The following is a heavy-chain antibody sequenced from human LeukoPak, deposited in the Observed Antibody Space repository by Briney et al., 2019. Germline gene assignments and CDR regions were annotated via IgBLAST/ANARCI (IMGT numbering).Heavy chain of an antibody. CDR3: ARDRPSMVRGVIHYYFDY. Sequence: SVKVSCEASGGTFSSYAISWVRQAPGQGLEWMGRIIPILGIANYAQKFQGRVTITADKSTSTAYMELSSLRSEDTAVYYCARDRPSMVRGVIHYYFDYWGQGTLVTVSS. CDR1: GGTFSSYA. D-gene: IGHD3-10*01. V-gene: IGHV1-69*04. J-gene: IGHJ4*02. CDR2: IIPILGIA.